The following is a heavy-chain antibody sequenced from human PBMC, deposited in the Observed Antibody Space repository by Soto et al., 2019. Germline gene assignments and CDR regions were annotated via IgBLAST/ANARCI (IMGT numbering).Heavy chain of an antibody. CDR1: GGSISSGGYY. CDR3: ARDESATDAFDI. D-gene: IGHD5-12*01. Sequence: QVQLQESGPGLVKPSQTLSLTCTVSGGSISSGGYYWSWIRQNPGKGLEWIGYIYYSGTTNYNPSLKSRITISVDTSKNQFSLKLNSMTAADTAVYYCARDESATDAFDIWGQGTMVTVSS. CDR2: IYYSGTT. V-gene: IGHV4-31*03. J-gene: IGHJ3*02.